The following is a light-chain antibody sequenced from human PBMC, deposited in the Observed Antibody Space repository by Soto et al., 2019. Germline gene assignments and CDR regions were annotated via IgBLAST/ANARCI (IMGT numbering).Light chain of an antibody. V-gene: IGLV2-14*01. J-gene: IGLJ3*02. Sequence: QSALTQPASVSGSPGQSITISCTGTSSDVGAYNYVSWYQQHPGKAPKLMIYEVSYRPSGVSDRFSGSRSGNTASLTISGLQAEDESDYYCSSYTSSTTWGFGGGTKLTV. CDR3: SSYTSSTTWG. CDR1: SSDVGAYNY. CDR2: EVS.